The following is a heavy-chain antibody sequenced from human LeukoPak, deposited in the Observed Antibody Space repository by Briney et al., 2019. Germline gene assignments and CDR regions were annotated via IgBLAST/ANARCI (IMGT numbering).Heavy chain of an antibody. CDR3: ARDSSMIPLDY. V-gene: IGHV3-74*01. D-gene: IGHD3-22*01. CDR2: INSDGSST. CDR1: GFTFSSYW. J-gene: IGHJ4*02. Sequence: PGGSLRLSCAASGFTFSSYWMHWVRQAPGKGLVWVSRINSDGSSTSYADSVKGRFAISRDNAKNTLYLQMNSLRAEDTAVYYCARDSSMIPLDYWGQGTLVTVSS.